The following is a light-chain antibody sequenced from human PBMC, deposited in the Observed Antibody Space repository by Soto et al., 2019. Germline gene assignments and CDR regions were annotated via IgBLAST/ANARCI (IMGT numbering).Light chain of an antibody. Sequence: ESVLTQSPGALSLSPGERATRSCRASQSVSSSYLAWYQQKPGQAPRLLIYDASNRATGIPARFSGSGSGTDFTLTISSLEPEDSAVYYCQQRHMWPITFGQGTRLEIK. CDR2: DAS. CDR3: QQRHMWPIT. CDR1: QSVSSSY. V-gene: IGKV3D-20*02. J-gene: IGKJ5*01.